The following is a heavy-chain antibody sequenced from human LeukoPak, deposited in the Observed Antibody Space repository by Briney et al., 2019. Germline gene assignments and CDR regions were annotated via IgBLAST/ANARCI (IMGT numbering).Heavy chain of an antibody. J-gene: IGHJ3*02. CDR3: ARVLPVTELHYYDSSGYQTTPAFDI. D-gene: IGHD3-22*01. V-gene: IGHV3-30*04. CDR1: GFTFSSYA. Sequence: PGRSLRLSCAASGFTFSSYAMHWVRQAPGKGLEWVAVISYDGSNKYYADSVKGRFTISRDNSKNTLYLQMNSLRAEDTAVYYCARVLPVTELHYYDSSGYQTTPAFDIWGQGTMVTVSS. CDR2: ISYDGSNK.